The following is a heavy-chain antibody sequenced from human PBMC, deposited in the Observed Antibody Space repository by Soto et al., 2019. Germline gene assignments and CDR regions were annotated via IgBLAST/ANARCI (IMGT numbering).Heavy chain of an antibody. CDR2: VSGSGGNT. D-gene: IGHD6-13*01. Sequence: VQLLESGGGLVQPGGSLRLSCAASGCTFSNYAMSWVRQAPGKGLEWVSAVSGSGGNTYYADSVQGRFTISRDNSKNMLKLQMNSLRAEDTAVYYCAKLNLFVSAAAGRGPFDYWGQGTLVTVSS. CDR3: AKLNLFVSAAAGRGPFDY. V-gene: IGHV3-23*01. CDR1: GCTFSNYA. J-gene: IGHJ4*02.